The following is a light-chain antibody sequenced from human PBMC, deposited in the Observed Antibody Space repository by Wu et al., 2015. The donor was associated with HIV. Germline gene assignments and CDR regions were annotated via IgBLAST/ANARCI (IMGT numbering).Light chain of an antibody. J-gene: IGKJ1*01. V-gene: IGKV3-11*01. CDR3: QQYGNSPQT. CDR1: QSVSTY. CDR2: DAS. Sequence: DIVLTQSPATLSLSPGKRATLSCRASQSVSTYLAWYQQKPGQAPRLLMYDASNRATGIPVRFSGSGSGTDFTLTISRLEPEDFAVYYCQQYGNSPQTFGQGTTVEIK.